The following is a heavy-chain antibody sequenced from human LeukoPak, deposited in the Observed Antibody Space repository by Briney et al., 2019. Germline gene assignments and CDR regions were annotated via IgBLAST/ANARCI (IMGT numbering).Heavy chain of an antibody. CDR3: AKVDPYDYGLNWFDP. J-gene: IGHJ5*02. V-gene: IGHV3-23*01. D-gene: IGHD3-16*01. Sequence: GGSLRLSCAASGFTFSSYAMNWVRQAPGKGLEWVSAISGSGGSTYYAVSVKGRFTISRDNSKNTLYLQMNSLRAEDTAVYYCAKVDPYDYGLNWFDPWGQGTLVTVSS. CDR2: ISGSGGST. CDR1: GFTFSSYA.